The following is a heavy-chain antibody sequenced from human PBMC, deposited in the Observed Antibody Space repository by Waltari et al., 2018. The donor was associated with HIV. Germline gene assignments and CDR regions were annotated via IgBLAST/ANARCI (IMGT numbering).Heavy chain of an antibody. D-gene: IGHD3-22*01. Sequence: TSYDINWVRQATGQGLEWMGWMNPNSGNTGYAQKFQGRVTMTRNTSISTAYMELSSLRSEDTAVYYCARNPGGYYDRWFDPWGQGTLVTVSS. CDR2: MNPNSGNT. CDR3: ARNPGGYYDRWFDP. CDR1: TSYD. J-gene: IGHJ5*02. V-gene: IGHV1-8*01.